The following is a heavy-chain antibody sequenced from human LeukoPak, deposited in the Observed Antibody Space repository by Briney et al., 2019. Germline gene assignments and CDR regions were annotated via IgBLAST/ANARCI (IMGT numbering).Heavy chain of an antibody. J-gene: IGHJ4*02. Sequence: PGGSLGLSCAASGFTFNSYAMSWVRQAPGKGLEWVSAISYSGGSTYYADSVKGRFTISRDNSKNTLYLQMNSLRAEDTAVYYSAKDVVGPTQGYFAYWRQGTLVTVSS. D-gene: IGHD1-26*01. CDR1: GFTFNSYA. CDR2: ISYSGGST. CDR3: AKDVVGPTQGYFAY. V-gene: IGHV3-23*01.